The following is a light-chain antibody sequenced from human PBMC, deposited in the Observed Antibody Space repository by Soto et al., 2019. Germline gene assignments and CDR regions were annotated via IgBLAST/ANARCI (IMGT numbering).Light chain of an antibody. J-gene: IGKJ4*01. CDR3: QQRSNWPYLT. CDR1: QSVSGY. V-gene: IGKV3-11*01. CDR2: DAS. Sequence: EIVLTQSPDTLSLSPGERATRSCRASQSVSGYLGWYQQKPGQAPRLLIYDASTRAYGVPARFRGSGSGTNFTLTIASLEPEDFAVYYCQQRSNWPYLTFGGGTRV.